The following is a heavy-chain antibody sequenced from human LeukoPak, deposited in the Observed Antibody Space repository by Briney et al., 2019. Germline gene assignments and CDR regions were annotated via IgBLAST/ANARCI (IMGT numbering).Heavy chain of an antibody. CDR2: INPNSGGT. D-gene: IGHD6-19*01. CDR3: ARDRRSGWYSWFDP. J-gene: IGHJ5*02. CDR1: GYTFTGYY. V-gene: IGHV1-2*02. Sequence: ASVKVSCKASGYTFTGYYMHWVRQAPGQGLEWMGWINPNSGGTNYAQKFQGRVTMTRDTSISTAYMELSRLRSDDTAVYYCARDRRSGWYSWFDPWGQGTLVTVSS.